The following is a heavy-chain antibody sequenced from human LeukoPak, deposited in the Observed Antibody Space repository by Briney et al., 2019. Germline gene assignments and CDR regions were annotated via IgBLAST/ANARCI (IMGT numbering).Heavy chain of an antibody. D-gene: IGHD3-22*01. CDR3: VRDHHRRLYDSQARDTFDI. Sequence: GGSLRLSCSASGFVYSAFWMSWVRQAPGKGLEWVANIKQDGSEKYYVDSVKGRFTIARDNAKNTVFLQMDSLRAEDTAVYYCVRDHHRRLYDSQARDTFDIWGQGTMVTVSS. J-gene: IGHJ3*02. CDR1: GFVYSAFW. V-gene: IGHV3-7*01. CDR2: IKQDGSEK.